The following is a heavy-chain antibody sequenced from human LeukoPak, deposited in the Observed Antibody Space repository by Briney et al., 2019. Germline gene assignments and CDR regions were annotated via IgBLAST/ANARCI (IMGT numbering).Heavy chain of an antibody. CDR3: ASPPPYSGSYGY. CDR2: ISSSGSTI. J-gene: IGHJ4*02. V-gene: IGHV3-48*03. CDR1: GLTFSSYE. Sequence: PGGSLRLSCAASGLTFSSYEMNWVRQAPGKGLEWVSYISSSGSTIYYADSVKGRFTISRDNAKNSLYLQMNSLRAEDTAVYYCASPPPYSGSYGYWGQGTLVTVSS. D-gene: IGHD1-26*01.